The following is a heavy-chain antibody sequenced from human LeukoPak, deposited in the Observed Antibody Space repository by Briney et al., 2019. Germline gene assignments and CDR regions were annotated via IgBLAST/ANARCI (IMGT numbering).Heavy chain of an antibody. Sequence: GGSLKLSCAASGYTFSGSAMHRVRQASGKGLEWVGRIRSKANSYATAYAESVKGRFTISRDDSKNTAYLQMNSLKTEDTAVYYCSSTDWGYFQHWGQGTLVTVSS. CDR2: IRSKANSYAT. CDR3: SSTDWGYFQH. D-gene: IGHD7-27*01. V-gene: IGHV3-73*01. CDR1: GYTFSGSA. J-gene: IGHJ1*01.